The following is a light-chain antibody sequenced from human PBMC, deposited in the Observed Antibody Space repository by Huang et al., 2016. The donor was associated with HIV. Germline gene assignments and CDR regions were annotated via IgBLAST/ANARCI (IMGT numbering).Light chain of an antibody. Sequence: EIVMTQSPATLSVSAGERATLSCWASQSVSSDLAWYQQKPGQAPRLLIHGASTRDTGIPARFSGSGSGTECTLTISNLQSEDFAVYYCQQYKNWPPLTFGGGTKVEIK. CDR2: GAS. CDR1: QSVSSD. J-gene: IGKJ4*01. V-gene: IGKV3-15*01. CDR3: QQYKNWPPLT.